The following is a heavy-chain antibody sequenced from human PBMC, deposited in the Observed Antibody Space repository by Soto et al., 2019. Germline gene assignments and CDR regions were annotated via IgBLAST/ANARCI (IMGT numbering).Heavy chain of an antibody. J-gene: IGHJ4*02. Sequence: SETLSLTCTVSGGSISSYYWSWIRQPPGKGLEWIGYIYYSGSTNYNPSLKSRVTISVDTSKNQFSLKLSSVTAADTAVYYCAGGLGEFDYWGQGTLVTVSS. V-gene: IGHV4-59*01. D-gene: IGHD3-10*01. CDR1: GGSISSYY. CDR2: IYYSGST. CDR3: AGGLGEFDY.